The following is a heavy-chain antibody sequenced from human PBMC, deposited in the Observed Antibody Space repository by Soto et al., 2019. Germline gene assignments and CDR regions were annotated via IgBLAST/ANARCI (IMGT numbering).Heavy chain of an antibody. CDR3: AKGRGSGWAWYFDN. J-gene: IGHJ4*02. V-gene: IGHV3-23*01. D-gene: IGHD6-19*01. CDR2: ISDTGAST. CDR1: GFTFKESA. Sequence: EVRLLEAGGGLKQPGGSLRLSCAASGFTFKESAMNWVRQAPGKGLEWVASISDTGASTWYAESVRGRLSISRDNSKNTLYLKMNSLRGEDPAVYYCAKGRGSGWAWYFDNWGQGTLVTVSS.